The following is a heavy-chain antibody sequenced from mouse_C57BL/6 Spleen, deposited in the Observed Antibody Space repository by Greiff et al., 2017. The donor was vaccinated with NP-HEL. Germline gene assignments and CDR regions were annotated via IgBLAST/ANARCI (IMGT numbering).Heavy chain of an antibody. V-gene: IGHV1-74*01. D-gene: IGHD3-2*02. CDR1: GYTFTSYW. CDR2: IHTSDSDP. Sequence: QVQLQQPGAELVKPGASVKVSCKASGYTFTSYWMHWVKQRHGQGLEWIGRIHTSDSDPTYNQKFKGKATFTLDKSSSTAYMQLSSLTSEDSAVYYCAMGASSGYVGAMDYWGQGTSVTVSS. J-gene: IGHJ4*01. CDR3: AMGASSGYVGAMDY.